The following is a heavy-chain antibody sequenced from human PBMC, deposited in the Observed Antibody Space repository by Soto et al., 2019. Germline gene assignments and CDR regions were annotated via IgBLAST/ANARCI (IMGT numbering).Heavy chain of an antibody. CDR2: INAGNGNT. CDR1: GYTFTNYA. CDR3: ARGLPLWFDP. J-gene: IGHJ5*02. D-gene: IGHD2-21*01. V-gene: IGHV1-3*05. Sequence: QVQLVQSGAEEKKPGASVKVSCKASGYTFTNYAMHWVRQAPGQRLEWMGWINAGNGNTKYSQKFQGRVTITRDTSASTAYRELSSLRSEDPAVYYCARGLPLWFDPWGQGTLVTVSS.